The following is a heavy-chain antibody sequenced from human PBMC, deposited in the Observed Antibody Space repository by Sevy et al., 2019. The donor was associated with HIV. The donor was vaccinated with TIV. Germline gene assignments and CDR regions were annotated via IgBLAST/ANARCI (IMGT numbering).Heavy chain of an antibody. J-gene: IGHJ6*02. V-gene: IGHV3-7*01. D-gene: IGHD5-12*01. Sequence: GESLRLSCAASGFTFKSYWMTWVRQAPGKGLEWVANINQDGSEKYYSDSLKGRFSISRDNSKNSVHPQINTLRAEDTAVYYCAREGSAYDTYYYHYAMDVWGQGTTVTVSS. CDR1: GFTFKSYW. CDR3: AREGSAYDTYYYHYAMDV. CDR2: INQDGSEK.